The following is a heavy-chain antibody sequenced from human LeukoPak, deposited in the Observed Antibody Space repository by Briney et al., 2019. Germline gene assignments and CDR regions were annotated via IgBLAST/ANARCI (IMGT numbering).Heavy chain of an antibody. J-gene: IGHJ4*02. D-gene: IGHD3-16*01. CDR2: IYSVGTT. CDR1: GFTFSTYA. V-gene: IGHV3-66*01. CDR3: ARKTDHRAGGDY. Sequence: GGSLRLSRAASGFTFSTYAMSWVRQAPGKGLEWVSLIYSVGTTAYADSVKGRFTVSRDNSKNTLYLQMNSLRAEDTAIYYCARKTDHRAGGDYWGQGTLVTVSS.